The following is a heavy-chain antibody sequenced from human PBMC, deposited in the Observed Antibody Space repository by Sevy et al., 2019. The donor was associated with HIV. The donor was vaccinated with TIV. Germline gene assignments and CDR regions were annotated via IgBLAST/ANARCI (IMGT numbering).Heavy chain of an antibody. CDR2: IYYSGST. J-gene: IGHJ4*02. D-gene: IGHD2-2*01. CDR3: ARASPPIVVVPAASLRSFDY. CDR1: GGSISSGGYY. Sequence: SETLSLTCTVSGGSISSGGYYWSWIRQHPGKGLEWIGYIYYSGSTYYNPSLKSRVTISVDTSKNQFSLKLSSVTAADTAVYYCARASPPIVVVPAASLRSFDYWGQGTLVTVSS. V-gene: IGHV4-31*03.